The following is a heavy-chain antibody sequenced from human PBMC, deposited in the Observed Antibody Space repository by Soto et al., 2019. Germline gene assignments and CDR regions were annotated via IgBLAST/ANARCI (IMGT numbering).Heavy chain of an antibody. V-gene: IGHV6-1*01. D-gene: IGHD6-19*01. CDR1: GDSVSSNSAA. CDR3: ARVRGAVATKKTHYYYYYGMDV. CDR2: TYYRSKWYN. J-gene: IGHJ6*02. Sequence: TLSLTCAISGDSVSSNSAAWNWIRQSPSRGLEWLGRTYYRSKWYNDYALSVKSRIIINPDTSKNQFSLQLKSVTPEDTAVYYCARVRGAVATKKTHYYYYYGMDVWGQGTTVTVSS.